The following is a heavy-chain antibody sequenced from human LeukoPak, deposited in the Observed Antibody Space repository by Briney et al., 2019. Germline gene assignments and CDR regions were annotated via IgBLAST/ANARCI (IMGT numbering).Heavy chain of an antibody. Sequence: SETLSLTCAVYGGSFSGYYWSWIRQPPGKGLEWIGYIYYRGSTNYNPSLKSRVTISVDTSKNQFSLKLSSVTAADTAVYYCARGRGNCSSTSCYTFDYWGQGTLVTFSS. V-gene: IGHV4-59*12. CDR1: GGSFSGYY. CDR2: IYYRGST. J-gene: IGHJ4*02. CDR3: ARGRGNCSSTSCYTFDY. D-gene: IGHD2-2*02.